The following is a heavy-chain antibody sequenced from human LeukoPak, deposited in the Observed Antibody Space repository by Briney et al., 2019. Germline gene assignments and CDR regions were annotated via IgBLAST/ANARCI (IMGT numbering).Heavy chain of an antibody. CDR1: GFTFSSYW. V-gene: IGHV3-74*01. CDR2: INSDGSST. J-gene: IGHJ4*02. CDR3: ARAGITIFGPSV. D-gene: IGHD3-3*01. Sequence: GGSLRLSCAASGFTFSSYWMSWVRQAPGKGLVWVSRINSDGSSTSYADSVKGRFTISRDNAKNTLYLQMNSLRAEDTAVYYCARAGITIFGPSVWGQGTLVTVSS.